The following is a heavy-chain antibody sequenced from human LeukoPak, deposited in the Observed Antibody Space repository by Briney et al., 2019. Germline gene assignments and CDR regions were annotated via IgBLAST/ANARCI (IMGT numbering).Heavy chain of an antibody. CDR1: GGTFSSYA. D-gene: IGHD6-13*01. Sequence: ASVKVSCKASGGTFSSYAISWVRQAPGQGLEWMGGIIPIFGTANYAQKFQGRVTITADESTSTAYMELRSLRSEDTAVYYRARDTRSSSWYPGWFDPWGQGTLVTVSS. CDR2: IIPIFGTA. J-gene: IGHJ5*02. V-gene: IGHV1-69*13. CDR3: ARDTRSSSWYPGWFDP.